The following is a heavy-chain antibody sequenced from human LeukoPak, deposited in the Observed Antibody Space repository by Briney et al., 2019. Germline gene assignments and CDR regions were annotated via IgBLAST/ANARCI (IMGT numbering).Heavy chain of an antibody. V-gene: IGHV3-30-3*01. D-gene: IGHD3-10*01. CDR3: ARGLGSYGSGSYYRLDY. Sequence: PGGSLRLSCAASGFTFSSYAMHWVRQAPGKGLEWVAVISYDRSNKYYADSVKGRFTISRDNSKNTLYLQMNSLRAEDTAVYYCARGLGSYGSGSYYRLDYWGQGTLVTVSS. CDR1: GFTFSSYA. CDR2: ISYDRSNK. J-gene: IGHJ4*02.